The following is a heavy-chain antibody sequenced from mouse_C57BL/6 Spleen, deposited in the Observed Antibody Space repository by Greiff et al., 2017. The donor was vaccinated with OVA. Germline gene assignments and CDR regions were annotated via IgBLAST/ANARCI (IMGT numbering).Heavy chain of an antibody. D-gene: IGHD2-4*01. J-gene: IGHJ4*01. CDR1: GYTFTSYW. Sequence: QVQLQQPGAELVKPGASVKMSCKASGYTFTSYWITWVKQRPGQGLEWIGDLYPGTGSTNYNEKFKSKATLTVDTSSSTDYMQLSSLTSEDSAVYYGARGIYYDYPYAMDYWGQGTSVTVSS. CDR2: LYPGTGST. V-gene: IGHV1-55*01. CDR3: ARGIYYDYPYAMDY.